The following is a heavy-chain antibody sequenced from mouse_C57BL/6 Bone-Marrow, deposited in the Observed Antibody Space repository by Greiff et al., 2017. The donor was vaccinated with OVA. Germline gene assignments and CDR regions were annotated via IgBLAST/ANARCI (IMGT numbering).Heavy chain of an antibody. D-gene: IGHD1-1*01. CDR1: GFTFSDYG. CDR2: ISSGSGTI. J-gene: IGHJ1*03. V-gene: IGHV5-17*01. CDR3: ARAVVRYFDV. Sequence: EVKLMESGGGLVKPGGSLKLSCAASGFTFSDYGMHWVRQAPEKGLEWVAYISSGSGTIYYADTVKGRFTISRDNAKNTLFLQMTSLRSEDTASDYCARAVVRYFDVWGTGTTVTVSS.